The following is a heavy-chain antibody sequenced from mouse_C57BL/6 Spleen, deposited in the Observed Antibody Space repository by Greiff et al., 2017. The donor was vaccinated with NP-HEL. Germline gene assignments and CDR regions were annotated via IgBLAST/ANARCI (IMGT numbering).Heavy chain of an antibody. CDR3: ARSNGYYDAYYFDY. D-gene: IGHD2-3*01. Sequence: VQLQQSGPELVKPGDSVKISCKASGYSFTGYFMNWVMQSHGKSFEWIGRINPYNGDTFYNQKFKGKATLTVDKSSSTAHMELRSLTSEDSAVYYCARSNGYYDAYYFDYWGQGTTLTVSS. CDR1: GYSFTGYF. CDR2: INPYNGDT. J-gene: IGHJ2*01. V-gene: IGHV1-20*01.